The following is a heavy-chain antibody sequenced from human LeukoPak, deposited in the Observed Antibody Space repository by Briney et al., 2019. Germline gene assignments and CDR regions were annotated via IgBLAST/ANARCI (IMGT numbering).Heavy chain of an antibody. D-gene: IGHD3-16*01. Sequence: GGSLRLSCAASGFTFSSYGMHWVRQAPGKGLEWVAVISYDGSNKYYADSVKGRFTIFRDNSKNTLYLQMNSLRAEDTAVYYCAKDLSQYDYGDDYWGQGTLVTVSS. CDR3: AKDLSQYDYGDDY. CDR2: ISYDGSNK. CDR1: GFTFSSYG. V-gene: IGHV3-30*18. J-gene: IGHJ4*02.